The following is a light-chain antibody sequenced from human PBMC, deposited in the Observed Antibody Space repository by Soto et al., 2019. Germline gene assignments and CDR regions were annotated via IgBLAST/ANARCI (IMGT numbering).Light chain of an antibody. CDR2: ENN. CDR1: SCNIGNNY. V-gene: IGLV1-51*02. Sequence: QSVLTQPPSVSAAPGQTVTISCSGSSCNIGNNYVSWYQQLPGTAPKLLIYENNKRPSRIPDRFSGSKSGTSATLGITGLQTGDEDDYYCGTWDSSLSAVVFGGGTKVTVL. J-gene: IGLJ2*01. CDR3: GTWDSSLSAVV.